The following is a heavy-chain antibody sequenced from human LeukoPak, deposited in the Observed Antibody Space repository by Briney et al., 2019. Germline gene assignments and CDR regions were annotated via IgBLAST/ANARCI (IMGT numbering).Heavy chain of an antibody. J-gene: IGHJ3*02. CDR3: AREVGTPQAFDI. D-gene: IGHD1-26*01. Sequence: GGSLRLSCAASRFTFSNYGVNWVRQAPGKGLAWVSYINSRSSTIYYADSVRGRFTISRDNAKNSLYLQMNSLKAEDTAIYYCAREVGTPQAFDIWGQGTMVTVSS. CDR2: INSRSSTI. V-gene: IGHV3-48*01. CDR1: RFTFSNYG.